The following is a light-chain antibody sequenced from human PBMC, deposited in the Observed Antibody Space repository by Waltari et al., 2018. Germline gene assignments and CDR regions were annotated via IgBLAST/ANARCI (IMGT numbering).Light chain of an antibody. CDR2: SNN. CDR3: AAWDASLNGPI. V-gene: IGLV1-44*01. J-gene: IGLJ2*01. CDR1: SSNIGDNT. Sequence: QSVLTHAPSASGTPGQRVTISCSGSSSNIGDNTVNWYQQLPGTAPKLLIYSNNQRPSGVPDRFSGSKSGTSASLAISGLQSEDEADYYCAAWDASLNGPIFGGGTKLTVL.